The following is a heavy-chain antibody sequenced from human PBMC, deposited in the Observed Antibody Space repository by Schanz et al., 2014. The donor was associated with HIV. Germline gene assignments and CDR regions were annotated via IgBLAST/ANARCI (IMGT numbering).Heavy chain of an antibody. CDR3: VRGVIYYDSGSYYNYFDY. D-gene: IGHD3-10*01. J-gene: IGHJ4*02. CDR2: INPIGGIT. CDR1: GGTFSNYA. Sequence: QVQLVQSGAEVKMPGSSVKVSCKASGGTFSNYAMTWVRQAPGQGLEWMPIINPIGGITSYARKYQGRITVTRDTSTTTFYMELSSLRSEDTAVYYCVRGVIYYDSGSYYNYFDYWGQGTLVTVSS. V-gene: IGHV1-46*01.